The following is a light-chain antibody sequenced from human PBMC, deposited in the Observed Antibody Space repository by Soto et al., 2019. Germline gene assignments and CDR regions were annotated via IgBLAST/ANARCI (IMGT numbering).Light chain of an antibody. CDR2: EGS. CDR1: SSDVGSYNL. CDR3: CSYAGSSTSV. J-gene: IGLJ2*01. V-gene: IGLV2-23*01. Sequence: QSALTQPASVSGSPGQSITISCTGTSSDVGSYNLVSWYQQHPGKAPKLMIYEGSKRPSGVSNRFSGSKSGNTASLTISGIQAEDEVDYYCCSYAGSSTSVFGGGTKLTVL.